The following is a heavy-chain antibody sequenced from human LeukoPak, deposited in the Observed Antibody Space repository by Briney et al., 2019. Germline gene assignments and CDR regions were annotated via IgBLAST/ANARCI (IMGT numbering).Heavy chain of an antibody. J-gene: IGHJ4*02. CDR2: IKQDGNEK. CDR1: GFSLSSYW. Sequence: GGSLRLSCAASGFSLSSYWMAWVRQAPGKGLEWVANIKQDGNEKHSVDSVKGRFTISRDNAKNSVYLQMNSLRAEDTAVYYCARDQGGALDYWGQGTLVTVSS. CDR3: ARDQGGALDY. D-gene: IGHD3-16*01. V-gene: IGHV3-7*01.